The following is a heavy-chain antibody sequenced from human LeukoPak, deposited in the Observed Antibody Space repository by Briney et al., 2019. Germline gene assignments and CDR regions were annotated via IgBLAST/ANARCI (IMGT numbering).Heavy chain of an antibody. V-gene: IGHV3-23*01. J-gene: IGHJ4*02. CDR1: GFTFSSYA. Sequence: GASLRLSCAASGFTFSSYAMSWVRQAPGKGREWVSAISGSGGSTYYADSVKGRFTISSDNSKNTLYLQMNSLRAEDTAVYYCAKQRYSGSYYDYWGQGTLVTVSS. CDR2: ISGSGGST. CDR3: AKQRYSGSYYDY. D-gene: IGHD1-26*01.